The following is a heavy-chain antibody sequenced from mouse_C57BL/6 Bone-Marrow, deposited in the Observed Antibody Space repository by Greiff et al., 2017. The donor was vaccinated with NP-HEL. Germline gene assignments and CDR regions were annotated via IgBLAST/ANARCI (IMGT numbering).Heavy chain of an antibody. V-gene: IGHV1-19*01. CDR3: ARWDGYHVEAWCAY. J-gene: IGHJ3*01. CDR2: INPYNGGP. D-gene: IGHD2-3*01. Sequence: VQLQQSGPVLVKPGASVKMSCKASGYTFTDYYMNWVKQSHGKSLEWIGVINPYNGGPSYNQKFKGKATLTVDKSSSTAYRELNSLTSEDSAVDDCARWDGYHVEAWCAYWGQGTLVTVSA. CDR1: GYTFTDYY.